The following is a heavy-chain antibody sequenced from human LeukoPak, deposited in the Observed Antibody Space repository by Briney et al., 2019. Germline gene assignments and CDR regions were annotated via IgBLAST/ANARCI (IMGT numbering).Heavy chain of an antibody. J-gene: IGHJ5*02. D-gene: IGHD6-19*01. CDR1: GGSFSGYY. V-gene: IGHV4-34*01. CDR3: AREYSSGLSWFDP. Sequence: PSETLSLTCAVYGGSFSGYYWSWIRQPPGKGLEWIGEINHSGSTNYNPSLKSRVTISVDTSKNQFSLKLSSVTAADTAVYFCAREYSSGLSWFDPWGQGTLVTVSS. CDR2: INHSGST.